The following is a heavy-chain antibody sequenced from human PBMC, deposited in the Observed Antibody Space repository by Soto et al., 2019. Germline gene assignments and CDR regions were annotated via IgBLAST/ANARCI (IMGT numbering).Heavy chain of an antibody. J-gene: IGHJ6*02. CDR3: ARELPGYSSGWSDYYYGMDV. Sequence: GGSLRLSCAASGFTFSIYGMHWVRHAPGKGLEWVAVIWYDGSNKYYADSVKGRFTISRDNSKNTLYLQMNSLRAEDTAVYYCARELPGYSSGWSDYYYGMDVWGQGTTVTVSS. CDR2: IWYDGSNK. CDR1: GFTFSIYG. V-gene: IGHV3-33*01. D-gene: IGHD6-19*01.